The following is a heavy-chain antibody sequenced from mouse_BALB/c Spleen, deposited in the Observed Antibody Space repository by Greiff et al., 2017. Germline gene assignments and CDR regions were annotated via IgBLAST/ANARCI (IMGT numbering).Heavy chain of an antibody. D-gene: IGHD2-4*01. V-gene: IGHV14-4*02. CDR3: NAGDYDPPYAMDY. CDR1: GFNITDYY. Sequence: EVKLMESGAELVRSAASVKLSCTASGFNITDYYMHWVKQRPEQGLEWIGWIDPENGDTEYAPKFQGKATMTADTSSNTAYLQLSSLTSEDTAVYYCNAGDYDPPYAMDYWGQGTSVTVSS. J-gene: IGHJ4*01. CDR2: IDPENGDT.